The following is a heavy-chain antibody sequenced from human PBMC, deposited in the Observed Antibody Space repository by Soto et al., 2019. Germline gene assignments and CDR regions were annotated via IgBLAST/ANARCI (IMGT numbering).Heavy chain of an antibody. Sequence: QVQLVQSGAEVKKPGASVKVSCKASGYTFTSYAMHWVRQAPGQRLEWMGWINAGNGNTKYSQKFQGRVTINRDTSASTAYMELRSLRSEDTAVYFCARDFSWFGELIASDYWGQGTLVNGSS. D-gene: IGHD3-10*01. V-gene: IGHV1-3*01. CDR2: INAGNGNT. J-gene: IGHJ4*02. CDR3: ARDFSWFGELIASDY. CDR1: GYTFTSYA.